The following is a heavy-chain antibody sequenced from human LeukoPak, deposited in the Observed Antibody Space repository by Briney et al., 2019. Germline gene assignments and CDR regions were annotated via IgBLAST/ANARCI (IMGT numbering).Heavy chain of an antibody. J-gene: IGHJ4*02. V-gene: IGHV3-21*01. CDR3: ARELYSPEGDY. CDR1: GFTFSSYA. CDR2: ISSSSSYI. D-gene: IGHD5-18*01. Sequence: PGGSLRLSCAASGFTFSSYAMSWVRQAPGKGLEWVSSISSSSSYIYYADSVKGRFTISRDDAKNSLYLQMNSLRAEDTAVYYCARELYSPEGDYWGQGTLVTVSS.